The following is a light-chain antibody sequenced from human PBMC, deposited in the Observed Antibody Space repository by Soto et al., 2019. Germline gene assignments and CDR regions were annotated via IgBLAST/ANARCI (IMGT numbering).Light chain of an antibody. J-gene: IGKJ1*01. V-gene: IGKV4-1*01. CDR1: QSVLYSSNNKNY. CDR3: QQYGSSPQT. CDR2: GAS. Sequence: TVMTQSPDSLAVSLGERATINCKSSQSVLYSSNNKNYLAWYQQKPGQAPRLLIYGASSRATGIPDRFSGSGSGTDFTLTISRLEPEDFAVYYCQQYGSSPQTFGQGTKVDI.